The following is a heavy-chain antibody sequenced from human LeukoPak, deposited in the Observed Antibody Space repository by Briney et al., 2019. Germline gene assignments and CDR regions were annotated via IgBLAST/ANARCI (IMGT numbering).Heavy chain of an antibody. D-gene: IGHD1-20*01. CDR2: ISAYNGNT. CDR3: ARDLGITGPPNRAFDI. CDR1: GYTFTSYG. V-gene: IGHV1-18*01. J-gene: IGHJ3*02. Sequence: ASVKVSCKASGYTFTSYGISWVRQAPGQGLEWMGWISAYNGNTNYAQKLQGRVTMTTDTSTSTAYMELRSLRSDDTAVYYCARDLGITGPPNRAFDIWGQGTMVTVSS.